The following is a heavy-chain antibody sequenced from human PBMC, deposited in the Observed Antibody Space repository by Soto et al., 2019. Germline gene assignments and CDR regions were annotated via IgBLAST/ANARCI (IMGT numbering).Heavy chain of an antibody. V-gene: IGHV3-23*04. Sequence: EVQLVESGGGLVQPGGSLRLSCVASGFSLSTSAMHWVRQVQGKGLEWVSSSGTGGGTFYAESVKGRFTISRDNSKDTLYLQMNRLRAEDTALYHCKNWGLRGQGTSVTDSS. CDR1: GFSLSTSA. CDR3: KNWGL. J-gene: IGHJ4*02. D-gene: IGHD3-16*01. CDR2: SSGTGGGT.